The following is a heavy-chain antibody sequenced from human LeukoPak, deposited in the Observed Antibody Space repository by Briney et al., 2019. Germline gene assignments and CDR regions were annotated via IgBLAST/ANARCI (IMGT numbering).Heavy chain of an antibody. CDR2: ISSSSSYT. D-gene: IGHD5-18*01. Sequence: GGSLRLSCAASGFTFSDYYMSWIRQAPGKGLEWVSYISSSSSYTNYADSVKGRFTISRHNSKNTLYLQMNSLRAEDTAVYYCARVRYSYGYCYFDYWGQGTLVTVSS. CDR3: ARVRYSYGYCYFDY. J-gene: IGHJ4*02. V-gene: IGHV3-11*05. CDR1: GFTFSDYY.